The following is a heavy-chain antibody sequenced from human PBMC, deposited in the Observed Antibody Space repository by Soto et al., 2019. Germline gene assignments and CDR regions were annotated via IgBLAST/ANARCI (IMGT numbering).Heavy chain of an antibody. Sequence: EEQLLESGGGLVQPGGSLNISCAVAGFTFSSYAMSWVRQAPGKGLEWVSGISGTGRVTNYAESVKGRFTISRDNPKNTLYLEMKSLRAEDTAVYYCAKDVHYDIVTGIEYFDHWGQGTLVTVSS. CDR1: GFTFSSYA. J-gene: IGHJ1*01. D-gene: IGHD3-9*01. CDR2: ISGTGRVT. V-gene: IGHV3-23*01. CDR3: AKDVHYDIVTGIEYFDH.